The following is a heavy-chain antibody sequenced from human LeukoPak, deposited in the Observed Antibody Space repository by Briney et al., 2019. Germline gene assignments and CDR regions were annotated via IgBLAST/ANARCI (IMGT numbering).Heavy chain of an antibody. Sequence: GESLKISCKGSGYSFTSYWISWARQMPGKGLEWMGRIDPSDSYTNYSPSFQGHVTISADKSISTAYLQWSSLKASDTAMYYCARHSDYGDYARDLLDYWGQGTLVTVSS. V-gene: IGHV5-10-1*01. CDR3: ARHSDYGDYARDLLDY. J-gene: IGHJ4*02. D-gene: IGHD4-17*01. CDR1: GYSFTSYW. CDR2: IDPSDSYT.